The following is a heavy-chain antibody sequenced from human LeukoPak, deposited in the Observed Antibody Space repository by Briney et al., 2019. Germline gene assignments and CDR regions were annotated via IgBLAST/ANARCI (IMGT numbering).Heavy chain of an antibody. V-gene: IGHV3-74*01. CDR3: ARDTSGTFDY. CDR2: INSDGSST. Sequence: GGSLRLSCGASGFTFSSYWMHWVRQAPGKGLVWVSRINSDGSSTSYADSVKGRFTFSRGNAKNTLYLQMSSLRAEDTAVYYCARDTSGTFDYWGQGTLVTVSS. J-gene: IGHJ4*02. D-gene: IGHD2-8*01. CDR1: GFTFSSYW.